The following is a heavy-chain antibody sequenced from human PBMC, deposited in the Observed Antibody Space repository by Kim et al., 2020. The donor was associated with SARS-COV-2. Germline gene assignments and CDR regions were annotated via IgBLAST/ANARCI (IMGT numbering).Heavy chain of an antibody. CDR1: GFRFSNYA. CDR2: ISYDGSNQ. V-gene: IGHV3-30*18. D-gene: IGHD1-26*01. Sequence: GGSLRLSCAASGFRFSNYAMYWVRQAPVKGLEWVAAISYDGSNQYYGDSVKGRFTISRENSKNTVFLQMTRLTTEDTSVYYCAKVLGGSYHDAFGVWGQGTMVTVSS. J-gene: IGHJ3*01. CDR3: AKVLGGSYHDAFGV.